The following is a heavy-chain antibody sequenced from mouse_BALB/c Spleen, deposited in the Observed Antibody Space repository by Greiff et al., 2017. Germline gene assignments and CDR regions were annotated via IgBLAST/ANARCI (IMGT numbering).Heavy chain of an antibody. J-gene: IGHJ4*01. Sequence: VQLKESGAELVKPGASVKLSCTASGFNIKDTYMHWVKQRPEQGLEWIGRIDPANGNTKYDPKFQGKATITADTSSNTAYLQLSSLTSEDTAVYYCAPTDAMDYWGQGTSVTVSS. CDR1: GFNIKDTY. V-gene: IGHV14-3*02. CDR2: IDPANGNT. D-gene: IGHD1-1*01. CDR3: APTDAMDY.